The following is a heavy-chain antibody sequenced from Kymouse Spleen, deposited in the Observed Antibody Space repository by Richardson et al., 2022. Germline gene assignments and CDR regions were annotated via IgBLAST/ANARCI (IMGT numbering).Heavy chain of an antibody. V-gene: IGHV3-21*03. CDR1: GFTFSSYS. CDR2: ISSSSSYI. CDR3: ARVPSIAARLFDY. J-gene: IGHJ4*02. Sequence: EVQLVESGGGLVKPGGSLRLSCAASGFTFSSYSMNWVRQAPGKGLEWVSSISSSSSYIYYADSVKGRFTISRDNAKNSLYLQMNSLRAEDTAVYYCARVPSIAARLFDYWGQGTLVTVSS. D-gene: IGHD6-6*01.